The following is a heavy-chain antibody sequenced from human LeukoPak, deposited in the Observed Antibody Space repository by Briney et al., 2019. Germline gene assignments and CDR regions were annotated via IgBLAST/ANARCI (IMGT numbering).Heavy chain of an antibody. J-gene: IGHJ4*02. CDR2: VSGSGGST. CDR1: GFTFSSYV. D-gene: IGHD2-15*01. CDR3: ARGSLGYCSSGSCESFDY. V-gene: IGHV3-23*01. Sequence: GGSLRLSCAASGFTFSSYVMSWVRQAPGKGLEWVSAVSGSGGSTYYSDSVKGRFTISRDNSKNTLFLQMNSLRVEDTAVYYCARGSLGYCSSGSCESFDYWGQGTLVTVSS.